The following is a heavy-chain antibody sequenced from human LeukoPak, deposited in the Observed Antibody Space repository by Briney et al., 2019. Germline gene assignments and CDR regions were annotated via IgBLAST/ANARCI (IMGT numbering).Heavy chain of an antibody. CDR2: INPNSGGT. J-gene: IGHJ6*03. V-gene: IGHV1-2*02. CDR3: ARDLSYGSGSYYHYYYYMDV. D-gene: IGHD3-10*01. Sequence: ASVKVSCKASGYTFTSYYMHWVRQAPGQGLEWMGWINPNSGGTNYAQKFQGRVTMTRDTSISTAYMELSRLRSDDTAVYYCARDLSYGSGSYYHYYYYMDVWGKGTTVTISS. CDR1: GYTFTSYY.